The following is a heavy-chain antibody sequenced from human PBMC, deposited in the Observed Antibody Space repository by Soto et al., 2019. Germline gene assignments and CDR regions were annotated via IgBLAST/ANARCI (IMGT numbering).Heavy chain of an antibody. V-gene: IGHV4-4*02. CDR1: GVSISSSNW. Sequence: SETLSLTCAVSGVSISSSNWWRWLRQPAGEGLEWIGEGYHSENTNYIPSLKSRVTISVEKYNNQISMKLSSVTAADTDVYYCARGANGWYFDYWGQGTLVTVSS. J-gene: IGHJ4*02. CDR3: ARGANGWYFDY. D-gene: IGHD6-19*01. CDR2: GYHSENT.